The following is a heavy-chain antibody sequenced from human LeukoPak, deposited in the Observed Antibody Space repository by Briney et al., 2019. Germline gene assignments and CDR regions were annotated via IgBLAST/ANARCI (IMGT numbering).Heavy chain of an antibody. CDR1: GFTFSDYY. CDR3: AREAQYYYDSSGYLDAFDI. V-gene: IGHV3-11*05. J-gene: IGHJ3*02. CDR2: ISSSSSYT. D-gene: IGHD3-22*01. Sequence: PGGSLRLSCAASGFTFSDYYMSWLRQAPGKGLEWVSYISSSSSYTNYADSVRGRFTISRDNAKNSLYLQMNSLRAEDTAVYYCAREAQYYYDSSGYLDAFDIWGQGTMVTVSS.